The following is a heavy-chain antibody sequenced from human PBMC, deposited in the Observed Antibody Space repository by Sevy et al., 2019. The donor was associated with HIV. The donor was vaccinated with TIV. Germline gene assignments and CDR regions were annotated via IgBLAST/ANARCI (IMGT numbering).Heavy chain of an antibody. J-gene: IGHJ6*02. CDR1: GYSLNSYD. Sequence: ASVKVSCKASGYSLNSYDINWVRQATGQGLEWMGWVNPDSGRRGYAPKFQGRVTMTTDTSKGTAYMELRGLRSDDSAVYYCARADLDSTTFFYYYGLDVWGQGTTVTVSS. CDR2: VNPDSGRR. CDR3: ARADLDSTTFFYYYGLDV. D-gene: IGHD2-2*01. V-gene: IGHV1-8*01.